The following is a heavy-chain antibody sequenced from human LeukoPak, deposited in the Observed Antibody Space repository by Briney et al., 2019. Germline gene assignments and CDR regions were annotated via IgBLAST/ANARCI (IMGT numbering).Heavy chain of an antibody. J-gene: IGHJ4*02. V-gene: IGHV3-21*01. CDR2: ISSSSSYM. D-gene: IGHD2-2*01. CDR1: GFTFSSHI. Sequence: GGSLRLSCAASGFTFSSHIINWVRQAPGKGLEWVSSISSSSSYMYYADSVKGRFTISRDNAKNSLYLQMNSLRAEDTAVYYCARGGYCSSNSCGPDYWGQGTLVTVSS. CDR3: ARGGYCSSNSCGPDY.